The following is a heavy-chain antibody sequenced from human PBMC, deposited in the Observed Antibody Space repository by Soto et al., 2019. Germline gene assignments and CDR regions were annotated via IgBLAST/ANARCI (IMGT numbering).Heavy chain of an antibody. CDR3: ARVPTRALDY. D-gene: IGHD1-26*01. CDR2: ISSSSRTI. J-gene: IGHJ4*02. Sequence: EVQLVDSGGGLVQPGGSLRLSCAASGFTFSSYTMNWVRQAPGKGLEWISYISSSSRTIYYVDSVKGRFTISRDNAQNSLYLQMTSLRDEDTAVYYCARVPTRALDYWGQGTLVTVSS. CDR1: GFTFSSYT. V-gene: IGHV3-48*02.